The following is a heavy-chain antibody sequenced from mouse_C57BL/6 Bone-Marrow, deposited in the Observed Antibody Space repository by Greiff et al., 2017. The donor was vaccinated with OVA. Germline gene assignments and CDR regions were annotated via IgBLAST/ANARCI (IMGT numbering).Heavy chain of an antibody. CDR1: GYTFTSYG. V-gene: IGHV1-81*01. Sequence: QVQLQQSGAELARPGASVKLSCKASGYTFTSYGISWVKQRTGQGLEWIGEIYPRSGNTYYNEKFKGKATLTADKSSSTAYMELRSLTSEDSAVYFCARHYYYGSSYDYFDYWGQGTTLTVSS. J-gene: IGHJ2*01. CDR3: ARHYYYGSSYDYFDY. D-gene: IGHD1-1*01. CDR2: IYPRSGNT.